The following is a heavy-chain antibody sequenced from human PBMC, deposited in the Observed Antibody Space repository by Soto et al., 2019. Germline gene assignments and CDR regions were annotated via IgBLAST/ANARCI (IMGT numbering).Heavy chain of an antibody. D-gene: IGHD6-19*01. CDR2: INCGSGNT. Sequence: QVQLVQSGAELKQPGASASVSCKASGYNFTTYVVHWLRQAPGQGPEWMGWINCGSGNTVYSQKFQGRVTFTRDTSATTAYMDLNSLTSGDTAVYYCARGYTSGWTFDFWGRGTLVTVSS. CDR3: ARGYTSGWTFDF. CDR1: GYNFTTYV. J-gene: IGHJ4*02. V-gene: IGHV1-3*01.